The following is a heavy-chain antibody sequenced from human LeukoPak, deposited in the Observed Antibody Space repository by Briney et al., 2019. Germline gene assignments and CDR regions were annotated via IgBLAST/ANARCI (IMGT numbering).Heavy chain of an antibody. V-gene: IGHV1-18*01. CDR1: GYTFTNYD. CDR3: AKIAYGANFFDS. CDR2: ISTYNGNT. D-gene: IGHD4/OR15-4a*01. J-gene: IGHJ4*02. Sequence: ASVKVSCKASGYTFTNYDINWVRQAPGQGLEWMGWISTYNGNTNYARKLQGRVTMTTDTSTGTAYMELRSLRSDDTAVYYCAKIAYGANFFDSWGQGILVTVSS.